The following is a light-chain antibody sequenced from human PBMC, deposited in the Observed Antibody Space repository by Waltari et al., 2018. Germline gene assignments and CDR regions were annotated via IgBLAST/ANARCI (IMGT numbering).Light chain of an antibody. CDR3: QQRSSWTPHT. CDR1: QSVGTY. Sequence: EIVLTQSPATLSLSPGETATLSCRASQSVGTYLAWYQQKPGQAPRLLTYDASTRATGIPDRFRGSGSGTDFTLTIDSLEPEDFALYYCQQRSSWTPHTFGQGARLEIK. V-gene: IGKV3-11*01. J-gene: IGKJ2*01. CDR2: DAS.